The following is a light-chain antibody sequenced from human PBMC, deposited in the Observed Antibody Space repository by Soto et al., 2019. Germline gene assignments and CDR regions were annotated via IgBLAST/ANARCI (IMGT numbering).Light chain of an antibody. CDR2: TTN. CDR1: SSNIGTSS. J-gene: IGLJ1*01. CDR3: AAWDDSLNGHV. Sequence: QSVLTQPHSASGTPGQRVTISCSGSSSNIGTSSVHWFQQRPGTAPKLLISTTNQRPSVVTERFSGSTSGTSASLAISGLQSEDEADYYCAAWDDSLNGHVFGTGTKLTVL. V-gene: IGLV1-44*01.